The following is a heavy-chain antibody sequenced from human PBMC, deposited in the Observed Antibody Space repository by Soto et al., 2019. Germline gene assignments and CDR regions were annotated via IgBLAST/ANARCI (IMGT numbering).Heavy chain of an antibody. V-gene: IGHV1-3*01. CDR1: GYTFTSYA. D-gene: IGHD6-13*01. CDR2: INAGNGNK. Sequence: ASVKVSCKASGYTFTSYAMHWVRQAPGQRLEWMGWINAGNGNKKYSQKFQGRVTITRDTSASTAYMELSSLRSEDTAVYYCARSSSQKQQLENYYYYGMDVWGQGTTVTVSS. CDR3: ARSSSQKQQLENYYYYGMDV. J-gene: IGHJ6*02.